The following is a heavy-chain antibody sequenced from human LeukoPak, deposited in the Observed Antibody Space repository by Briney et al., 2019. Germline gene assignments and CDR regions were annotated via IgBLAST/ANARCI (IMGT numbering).Heavy chain of an antibody. Sequence: SETLSLTCTVSGDSISNYYWSWIRQPAGKGLEWIGRIYTSGSTNYNPSLKSRVTMSVDTSKNQFSLKLSSVTAADTAVYYCARCTPFWGILTGIDYWGQGTLVTVSS. CDR1: GDSISNYY. J-gene: IGHJ4*02. CDR3: ARCTPFWGILTGIDY. V-gene: IGHV4-4*07. CDR2: IYTSGST. D-gene: IGHD3-9*01.